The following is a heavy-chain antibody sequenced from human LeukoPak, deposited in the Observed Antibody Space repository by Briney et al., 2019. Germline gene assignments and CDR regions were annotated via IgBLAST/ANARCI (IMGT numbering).Heavy chain of an antibody. Sequence: SETLSLTCTVSGGSISSGSYYWSWIRQPAGKGLEWIGRIYTSGSTNYNPSLKSRVTISVDTSKNQFSLKLSSVTAADTAVYYCARRNRYSSSWYGGGRSDWFDPWGQGTLVTVSS. CDR3: ARRNRYSSSWYGGGRSDWFDP. D-gene: IGHD6-13*01. CDR2: IYTSGST. CDR1: GGSISSGSYY. V-gene: IGHV4-61*02. J-gene: IGHJ5*02.